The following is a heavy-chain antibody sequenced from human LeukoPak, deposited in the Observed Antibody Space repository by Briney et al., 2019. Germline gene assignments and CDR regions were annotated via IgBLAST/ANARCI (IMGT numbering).Heavy chain of an antibody. CDR3: ASASVVVPADVREYNWFDP. J-gene: IGHJ5*02. CDR1: GGFISRCSYY. D-gene: IGHD2-2*01. CDR2: NYYSSST. Sequence: SETQSLIRTVCGGFISRCSYYWGWIPQPPGKGLERIGSNYYSSSTYYKPSLKSLVTISVDTSNNSFSLTLSAVTAADTAVCYGASASVVVPADVREYNWFDPWGQGTLVTVSS. V-gene: IGHV4-39*07.